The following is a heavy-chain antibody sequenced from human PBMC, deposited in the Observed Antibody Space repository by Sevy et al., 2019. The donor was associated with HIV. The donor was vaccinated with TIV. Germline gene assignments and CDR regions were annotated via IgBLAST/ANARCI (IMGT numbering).Heavy chain of an antibody. CDR1: GFTFSSYV. D-gene: IGHD2-15*01. V-gene: IGHV3-23*01. CDR2: VSVTGRST. Sequence: GGSLRLSCAASGFTFSSYVMNWVRQAPGKGLDWVSSVSVTGRSTYYADSVEGRFTISRDNSKSTLYLQMNSLRADDTAVYYCAKGYCSGGSCPRDYYYYGMDVWGQGTTVTVS. J-gene: IGHJ6*02. CDR3: AKGYCSGGSCPRDYYYYGMDV.